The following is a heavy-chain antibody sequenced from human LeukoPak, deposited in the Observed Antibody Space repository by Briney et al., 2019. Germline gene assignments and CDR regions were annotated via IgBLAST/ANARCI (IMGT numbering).Heavy chain of an antibody. Sequence: ASVKVSCKASGYTFTAYHMHWVRQAPGQGLESVGWIYPPTVGTVLAGKFQGRVTMTRDTSIAAAYMELSGLTFDDTAVYYCVRENWYYDHWGQGTLVTVSS. J-gene: IGHJ4*02. D-gene: IGHD3-16*01. CDR3: VRENWYYDH. CDR2: IYPPTVGT. V-gene: IGHV1-2*02. CDR1: GYTFTAYH.